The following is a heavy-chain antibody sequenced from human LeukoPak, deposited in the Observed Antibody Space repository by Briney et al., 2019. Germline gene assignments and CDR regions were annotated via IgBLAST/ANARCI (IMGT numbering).Heavy chain of an antibody. CDR1: GYTFTGYY. CDR2: INPNSGGT. CDR3: ARDHCGGDSCLGY. J-gene: IGHJ4*02. Sequence: ASVKVSCKASGYTFTGYYMHWVRQAPGQGLEWMGWINPNSGGTNYAQKFQGTVTMTRDTSISTVYMELSRLRSDDTAMYYCARDHCGGDSCLGYWGQGTLVTVSS. V-gene: IGHV1-2*02. D-gene: IGHD2-21*01.